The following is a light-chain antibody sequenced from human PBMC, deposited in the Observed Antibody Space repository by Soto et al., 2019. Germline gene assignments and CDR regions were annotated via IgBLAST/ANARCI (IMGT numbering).Light chain of an antibody. Sequence: DIQMTQSPSTLSASVGDTINITCRASQNIDTWLAWYQQKPGKAPNLLIYKASSLESGVPSRFSVSGSGTEFTLTISSLQPDDFATYYCQQYNVYYTFGQGTKLEIK. J-gene: IGKJ2*01. CDR3: QQYNVYYT. CDR1: QNIDTW. CDR2: KAS. V-gene: IGKV1-5*03.